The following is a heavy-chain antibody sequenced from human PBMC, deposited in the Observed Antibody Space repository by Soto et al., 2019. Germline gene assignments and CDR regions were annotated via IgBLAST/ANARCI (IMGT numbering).Heavy chain of an antibody. CDR1: GFTFSSYA. CDR3: ARVVSSGWPYYYYYGMDV. Sequence: HPGGSLRLSCAASGFTFSSYAMHWVRQAPGKGLEWVAVISYDGSNKYYADSVKGRFTISRDNSKNTLYLQMNSLRAEDTAVYYCARVVSSGWPYYYYYGMDVWGQGTTVTVSS. CDR2: ISYDGSNK. V-gene: IGHV3-30-3*01. J-gene: IGHJ6*02. D-gene: IGHD6-19*01.